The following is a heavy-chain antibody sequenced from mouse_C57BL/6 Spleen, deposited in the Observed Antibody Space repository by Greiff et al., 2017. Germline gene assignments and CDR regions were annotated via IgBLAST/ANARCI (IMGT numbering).Heavy chain of an antibody. D-gene: IGHD4-1*01. CDR3: ARDSSNCFDY. V-gene: IGHV5-16*01. Sequence: EVKLVESEGGLVQPGSSMKLSCTASGFTFSDYYMAWVRQVPEKGLEWVANINYDGSSTYYLDSLKSRFIISRDNAKNILYLQMSSLKSEDTATYYCARDSSNCFDYWGQGTTLTVSS. CDR2: INYDGSST. CDR1: GFTFSDYY. J-gene: IGHJ2*01.